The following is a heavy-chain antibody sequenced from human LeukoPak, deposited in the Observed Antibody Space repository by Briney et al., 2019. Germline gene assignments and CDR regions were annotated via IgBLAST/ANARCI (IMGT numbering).Heavy chain of an antibody. CDR1: GGTFSSYA. CDR2: IIPIFGTA. D-gene: IGHD2-2*01. CDR3: ARCLVVVPAESYYYYMDV. V-gene: IGHV1-69*05. J-gene: IGHJ6*03. Sequence: GSSVKVSCKASGGTFSSYAISWARQAPGQGLEWMGGIIPIFGTANYAQKFQGRVTITTDESTSTAYMELSSLRSEDTAVYYCARCLVVVPAESYYYYMDVWGKGTTVTVSS.